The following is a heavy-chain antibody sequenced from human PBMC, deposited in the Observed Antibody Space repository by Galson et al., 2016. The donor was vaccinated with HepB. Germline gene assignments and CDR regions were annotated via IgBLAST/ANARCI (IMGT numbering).Heavy chain of an antibody. CDR1: GLSLNNYY. D-gene: IGHD3-16*02. Sequence: SLRLSCAASGLSLNNYYMTWVRQAPGKGLEWVSYISPSGTTIYYADSVKGRFTISRDNAKNSLYLQMDSLRAEDTAVYYCATEPAPGTYRYFYFDYWGQGTLVAVSS. CDR2: ISPSGTTI. CDR3: ATEPAPGTYRYFYFDY. J-gene: IGHJ4*02. V-gene: IGHV3-11*01.